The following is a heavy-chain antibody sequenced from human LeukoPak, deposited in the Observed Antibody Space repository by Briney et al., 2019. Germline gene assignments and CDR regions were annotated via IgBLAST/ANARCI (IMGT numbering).Heavy chain of an antibody. J-gene: IGHJ4*02. Sequence: GRSLRLSCTASGFTFGDYAMSWVRQAPGKGLEWVGFIRSKAYGGTTEYAASVKGRLTISRDDSKSIAYLQMNSLKTEDTAVYYCTRSLVVVAAYFDYWGQGTLVTVSS. CDR2: IRSKAYGGTT. V-gene: IGHV3-49*04. CDR1: GFTFGDYA. D-gene: IGHD2-15*01. CDR3: TRSLVVVAAYFDY.